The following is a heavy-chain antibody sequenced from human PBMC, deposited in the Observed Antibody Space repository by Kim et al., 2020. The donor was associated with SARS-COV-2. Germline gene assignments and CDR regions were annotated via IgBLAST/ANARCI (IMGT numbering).Heavy chain of an antibody. Sequence: GGSLRLSCAASGFTVSSNYMSWVRQAPGKGLEWVSVIYSGGSTYYADSVKGRLTISRDNSKNTPYLQMNSMRAADTAAYYCAGDRLWFGSGAVDIWGQG. V-gene: IGHV3-66*01. D-gene: IGHD3-10*01. CDR1: GFTVSSNY. CDR3: AGDRLWFGSGAVDI. CDR2: IYSGGST. J-gene: IGHJ3*02.